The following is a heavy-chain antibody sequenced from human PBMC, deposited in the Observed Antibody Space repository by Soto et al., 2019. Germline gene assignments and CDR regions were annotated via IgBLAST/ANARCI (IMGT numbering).Heavy chain of an antibody. V-gene: IGHV4-59*01. D-gene: IGHD6-6*01. CDR2: IYYSGST. CDR3: ARVGGVAARTFDY. Sequence: SETLSLTCTVSGGSINDFYWSWIRQPPGNGLEWIGYIYYSGSTDYNPSLKGRVTISVDTSKNQFSLKLRSVTAADTAVYYCARVGGVAARTFDYWGQGTLVTVSS. CDR1: GGSINDFY. J-gene: IGHJ4*02.